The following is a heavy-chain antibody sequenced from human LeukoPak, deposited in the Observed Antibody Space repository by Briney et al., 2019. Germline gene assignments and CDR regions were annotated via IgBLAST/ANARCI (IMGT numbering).Heavy chain of an antibody. J-gene: IGHJ5*02. CDR2: INHSGST. V-gene: IGHV4-34*01. CDR1: GGSFSGYY. CDR3: ARGVRTGTTYNWFDP. D-gene: IGHD1-1*01. Sequence: SETLSLTCAVYGGSFSGYYWSWIRQPPGKGLEWIGEINHSGSTNYDPSLKSRVTISVDTSKNQFSLKLSSVTAADTAVYYCARGVRTGTTYNWFDPWGQGTLVTVSS.